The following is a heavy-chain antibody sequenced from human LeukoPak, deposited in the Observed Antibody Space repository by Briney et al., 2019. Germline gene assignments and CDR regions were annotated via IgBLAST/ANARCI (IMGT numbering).Heavy chain of an antibody. J-gene: IGHJ4*02. CDR2: ISSSSSYI. CDR3: ARAVGSTSAFDN. CDR1: RFTLSRCG. V-gene: IGHV3-21*01. Sequence: EASLRLSCAASRFTLSRCGVNCVRRAPRKKLEWVSSISSSSSYIYYADSVKGRFTISRDNAKNSLYLQMNSLRAEDTAVYYCARAVGSTSAFDNWCPGTLFTV. D-gene: IGHD2-2*01.